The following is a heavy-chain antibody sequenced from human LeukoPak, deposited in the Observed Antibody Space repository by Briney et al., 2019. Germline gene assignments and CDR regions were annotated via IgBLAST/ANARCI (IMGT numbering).Heavy chain of an antibody. Sequence: SQTLSLTCVVTGDSVSNYSAAWEWIRQSPSRGLEWLGRTYYRSRWYTDYAPAMKSRITVSPDTSKNQFSLQVNSVTPEDTAVYYCARSLRGTYLGASDSWGQGTLVTASS. J-gene: IGHJ4*02. CDR1: GDSVSNYSAA. CDR2: TYYRSRWYT. CDR3: ARSLRGTYLGASDS. V-gene: IGHV6-1*01. D-gene: IGHD7-27*01.